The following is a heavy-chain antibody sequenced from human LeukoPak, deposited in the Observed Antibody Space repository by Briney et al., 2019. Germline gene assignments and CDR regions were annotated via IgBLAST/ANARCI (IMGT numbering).Heavy chain of an antibody. J-gene: IGHJ4*02. CDR3: ARRQYSSSWYGYFDY. V-gene: IGHV4-59*12. Sequence: SETLSLTCSVSGGSISSYYWSWIRQPPGKGLEWIGYIYYSGRTSYNPSLKSRVTISVDTSKNQFSLKLSSVTAADTAVYYCARRQYSSSWYGYFDYWGQGTLVTVSS. CDR2: IYYSGRT. CDR1: GGSISSYY. D-gene: IGHD6-13*01.